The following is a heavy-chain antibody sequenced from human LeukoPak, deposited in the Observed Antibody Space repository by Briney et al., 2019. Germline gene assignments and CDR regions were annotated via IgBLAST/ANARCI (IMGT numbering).Heavy chain of an antibody. Sequence: GESLKISCKGSGYSFTSYWIGWVRQMPGKGLELMGIIYPGDSDTRYSPSFQGQVTISADKSISTAYLQWSSLKASDTAMYYCARQEVGYSYGRYNYFDYWGQGTLVTVSS. CDR1: GYSFTSYW. CDR2: IYPGDSDT. J-gene: IGHJ4*02. D-gene: IGHD5-18*01. CDR3: ARQEVGYSYGRYNYFDY. V-gene: IGHV5-51*01.